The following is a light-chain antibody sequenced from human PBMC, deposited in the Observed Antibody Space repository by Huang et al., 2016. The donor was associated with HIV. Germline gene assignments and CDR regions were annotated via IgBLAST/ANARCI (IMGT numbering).Light chain of an antibody. CDR3: QQYGGSPPYT. CDR1: QSVSSNY. Sequence: EIVLTQSPGTLSLSPGERATLSCRASQSVSSNYLAWYQHKPGPAPRLLIYGASSRATGIPDRFSGSGSGTDFTLTISRLEPEDFAVYYCQQYGGSPPYTFGQGTNLEIK. V-gene: IGKV3-20*01. J-gene: IGKJ2*01. CDR2: GAS.